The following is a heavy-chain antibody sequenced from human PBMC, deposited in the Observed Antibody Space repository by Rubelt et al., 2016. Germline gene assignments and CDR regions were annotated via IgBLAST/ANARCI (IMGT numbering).Heavy chain of an antibody. CDR1: GLTVRSNY. CDR3: ARGTPNPYYFYGMDV. CDR2: VSGSGGIT. V-gene: IGHV3-23*01. D-gene: IGHD1-1*01. Sequence: GGSLRLSCGASGLTVRSNYMSWVRQAPGKGLEWVSVVSGSGGITYYADSVKGRCTISRDNSKNTLYLQMNSLRAEDTAVYYCARGTPNPYYFYGMDVWGQGTTVTVSS. J-gene: IGHJ6*02.